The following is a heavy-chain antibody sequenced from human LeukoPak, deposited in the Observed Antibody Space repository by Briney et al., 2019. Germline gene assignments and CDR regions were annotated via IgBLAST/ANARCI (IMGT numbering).Heavy chain of an antibody. Sequence: SETLSLTCTVSGGSISSGDYYWRWIRQPPGKGLEWIGYIYYSGSTYYNPSLKSRVTISVDTSKNQFSLKLSSVTAADTAVYYCARLLTGNWFDPWGQGTLVTVSS. CDR2: IYYSGST. J-gene: IGHJ5*02. D-gene: IGHD7-27*01. CDR3: ARLLTGNWFDP. CDR1: GGSISSGDYY. V-gene: IGHV4-30-4*08.